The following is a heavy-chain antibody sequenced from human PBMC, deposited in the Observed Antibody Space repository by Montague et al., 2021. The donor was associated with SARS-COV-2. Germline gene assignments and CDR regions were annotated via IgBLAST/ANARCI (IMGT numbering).Heavy chain of an antibody. Sequence: SETLSLTCTVSGDSISDYYWSWIRQPPGMGLEWIGYIFRSGATNYNPPLKGRVIISMDTSESQFSLKMTSVTAADTAVYYCARLESSWWFFDYWGQGTLVTVSS. J-gene: IGHJ4*02. CDR1: GDSISDYY. V-gene: IGHV4-59*12. D-gene: IGHD2-8*02. CDR3: ARLESSWWFFDY. CDR2: IFRSGAT.